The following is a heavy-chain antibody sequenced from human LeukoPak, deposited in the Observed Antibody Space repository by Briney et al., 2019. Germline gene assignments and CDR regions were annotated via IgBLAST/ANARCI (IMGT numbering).Heavy chain of an antibody. CDR3: LRGDRRDY. CDR2: IDSSGGYM. CDR1: GFTVSSNY. Sequence: PGGSLRLSCAASGFTVSSNYMNWVRQAPGKGLEWVSSIDSSGGYMFYADSVKGRFIISRDNAKDSLYLQMNSLRVEDTAVYYCLRGDRRDYWGQGTLVTVSS. J-gene: IGHJ4*02. V-gene: IGHV3-21*06.